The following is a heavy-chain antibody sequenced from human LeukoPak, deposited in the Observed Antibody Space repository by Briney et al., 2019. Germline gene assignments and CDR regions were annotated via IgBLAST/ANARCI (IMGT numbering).Heavy chain of an antibody. CDR2: IYHSGST. D-gene: IGHD6-6*01. J-gene: IGHJ4*02. V-gene: IGHV4-30-2*01. CDR3: ARGQYSSSSGLDY. Sequence: PSQTLSLTCAVSGGSISSGGYSWSWIRQPPGKGLEWIGYIYHSGSTYYNPSLKSRVTISVDRSKNQFSLKLSSVTAADTAVYYCARGQYSSSSGLDYWGQGTLVTVSS. CDR1: GGSISSGGYS.